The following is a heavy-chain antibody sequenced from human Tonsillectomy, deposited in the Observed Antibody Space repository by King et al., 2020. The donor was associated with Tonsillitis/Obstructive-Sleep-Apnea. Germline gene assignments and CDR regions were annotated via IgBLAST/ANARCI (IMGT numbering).Heavy chain of an antibody. Sequence: EQLVQSGGGLVQPGGSLRLSCSASGFTFSTYAMHWVRQAPGKGREYVSAISSNGGSTYYADSVKGRFTISRDNSTNTLSLQMSSLRAEDTAVYYCVKAGGYCSSTSCYYFDYWGQGTLVTVSS. D-gene: IGHD2-2*01. CDR2: ISSNGGST. CDR1: GFTFSTYA. CDR3: VKAGGYCSSTSCYYFDY. V-gene: IGHV3-64D*06. J-gene: IGHJ4*02.